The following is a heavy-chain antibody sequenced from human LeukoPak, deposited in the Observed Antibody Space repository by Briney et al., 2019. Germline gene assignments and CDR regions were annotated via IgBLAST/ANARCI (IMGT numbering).Heavy chain of an antibody. D-gene: IGHD3-22*01. CDR3: ARGVSYYYDNSGHPGWYFDL. CDR2: IRITGDT. V-gene: IGHV3-13*01. Sequence: GGSLRLSCAVSGFAFNYYEMHWVRRSPGKPRKGFAAIRITGDTHYPDSVKGRFAMSREDAKNSVHLQMNTLRAGDTAVYYCARGVSYYYDNSGHPGWYFDLWGRGTLVTVSS. CDR1: GFAFNYYE. J-gene: IGHJ2*01.